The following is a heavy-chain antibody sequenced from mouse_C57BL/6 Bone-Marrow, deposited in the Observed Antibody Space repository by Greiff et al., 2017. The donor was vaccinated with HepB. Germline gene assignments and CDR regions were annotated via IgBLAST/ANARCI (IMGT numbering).Heavy chain of an antibody. CDR3: ARSGDGYSRYWYFDV. Sequence: VQLQQSGPELVKPGASVKISCKASGYTFTDYYMNWVKQSHGKSLEWIGDINPNNGGTSYNQKFKGKATLTVDKSSSTAYMELRSLTSEDSAVYYCARSGDGYSRYWYFDVWGTGTTVTVSS. D-gene: IGHD2-3*01. V-gene: IGHV1-26*01. J-gene: IGHJ1*03. CDR2: INPNNGGT. CDR1: GYTFTDYY.